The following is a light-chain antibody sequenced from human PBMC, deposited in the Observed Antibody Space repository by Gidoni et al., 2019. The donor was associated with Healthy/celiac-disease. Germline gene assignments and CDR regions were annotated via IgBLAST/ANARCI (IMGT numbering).Light chain of an antibody. CDR3: QQYDNLPPCS. Sequence: DIQMTQSPSSLSASVGDRVTITCQASQDISNYLNWYQQKPGKAPKLLIYDASNLATGVPSRFSGSGSGTDFTFTISSLQPEDIATYYCQQYDNLPPCSFGQGTKLEIK. CDR1: QDISNY. V-gene: IGKV1-33*01. CDR2: DAS. J-gene: IGKJ2*04.